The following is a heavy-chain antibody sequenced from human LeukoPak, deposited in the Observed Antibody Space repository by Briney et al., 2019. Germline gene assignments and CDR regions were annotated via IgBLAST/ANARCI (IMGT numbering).Heavy chain of an antibody. J-gene: IGHJ4*02. CDR3: ARDLVVGATFLGY. V-gene: IGHV1-2*02. CDR2: INPNSGGT. CDR1: GYTFTGYY. Sequence: ASVKVSCKASGYTFTGYYMHWVRQAPGQGLEWMGWINPNSGGTNYAQKFQGRVTMTRDTSISTAYMELSRLRSDDTAVYYCARDLVVGATFLGYWGQGTLVTVSS. D-gene: IGHD1-26*01.